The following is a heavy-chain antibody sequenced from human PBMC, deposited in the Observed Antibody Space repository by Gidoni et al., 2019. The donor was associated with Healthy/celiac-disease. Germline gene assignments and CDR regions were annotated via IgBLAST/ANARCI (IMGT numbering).Heavy chain of an antibody. Sequence: QLPQCGAGLSTTSETLSLTCAAHGESFSGYYWSWSRQPPGQGLEWIGEINHRGSTNYNPSLKSRVTISVDTSKNQFSRKLSSVTASGTAVYYCARAPRGSYRSHYFDYWGQGTLVTVSS. D-gene: IGHD1-26*01. V-gene: IGHV4-34*01. CDR2: INHRGST. CDR1: GESFSGYY. J-gene: IGHJ4*02. CDR3: ARAPRGSYRSHYFDY.